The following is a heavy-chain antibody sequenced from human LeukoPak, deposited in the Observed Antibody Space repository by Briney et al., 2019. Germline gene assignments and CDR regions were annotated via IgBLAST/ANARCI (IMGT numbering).Heavy chain of an antibody. CDR1: GFTLSNYD. CDR3: ARADCSSSTCYLRRSWFDP. Sequence: GGSLRLSCAASGFTLSNYDMNWVRQAPGKGLEWVSSISTSSHYIYYKDSVRGRFTISRDDAKNSLYLEMNSLRAEDTAVYYCARADCSSSTCYLRRSWFDPWGQGTLVTVSS. CDR2: ISTSSHYI. V-gene: IGHV3-21*01. J-gene: IGHJ5*02. D-gene: IGHD2-2*01.